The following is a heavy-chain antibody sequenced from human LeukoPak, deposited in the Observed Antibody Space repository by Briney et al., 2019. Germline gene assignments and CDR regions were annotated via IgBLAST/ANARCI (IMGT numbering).Heavy chain of an antibody. Sequence: SETLSLTCTVSGGSISSSSYYWGWVRQPPGKGLEWIGEIYHSGSTNYNPSLKSRVTISVDKSKNQFSLKLSSVTAADTAVYYCAREFDGDTTDYWGQGTLVTVSS. V-gene: IGHV4-39*07. D-gene: IGHD4-17*01. CDR2: IYHSGST. CDR1: GGSISSSSYY. J-gene: IGHJ4*02. CDR3: AREFDGDTTDY.